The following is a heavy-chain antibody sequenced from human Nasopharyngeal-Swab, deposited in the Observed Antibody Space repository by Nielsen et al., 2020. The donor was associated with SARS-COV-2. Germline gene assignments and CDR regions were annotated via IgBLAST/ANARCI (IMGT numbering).Heavy chain of an antibody. V-gene: IGHV3-7*03. CDR3: ATTPYDYVLLKRAPDY. Sequence: GGSLRLSCAASGFTFSSYWMTWVRQAPGKGLEWVANMNPDGSETYYVDSVKGRFLISRDNAKNSLCLRMNSLRAEDTAVYYCATTPYDYVLLKRAPDYWGQGMLVTVSS. D-gene: IGHD3-16*01. CDR2: MNPDGSET. CDR1: GFTFSSYW. J-gene: IGHJ4*02.